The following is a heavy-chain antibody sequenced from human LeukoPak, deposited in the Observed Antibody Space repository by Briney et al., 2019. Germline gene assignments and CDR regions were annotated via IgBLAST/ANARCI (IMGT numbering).Heavy chain of an antibody. CDR1: GFTLSTYW. Sequence: PGGSLRLSCAASGFTLSTYWMSWVRQAPGKGLEWVANVKQDGSEKSYVDSVKGRFTISRDNAKNSLYLQMNSLRAEDTAVYYCARAYYDYYYGSGSCDYWGQGTLVTVSS. V-gene: IGHV3-7*01. CDR2: VKQDGSEK. CDR3: ARAYYDYYYGSGSCDY. J-gene: IGHJ4*02. D-gene: IGHD3-10*01.